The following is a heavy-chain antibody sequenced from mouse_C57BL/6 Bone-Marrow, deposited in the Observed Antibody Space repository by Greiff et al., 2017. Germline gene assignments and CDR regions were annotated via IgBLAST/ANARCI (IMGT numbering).Heavy chain of an antibody. D-gene: IGHD2-3*01. CDR2: IYPRSGNT. Sequence: VQLQQSGAELARPGASVKLSCKASGYTFTSYGISWVKQRTGKGLEWIGEIYPRSGNTYYNEKFKGKATLTADKSSSTAYMELRSLTSEDSAVYFCARDDDGYGFAYWGQGTLVTVSA. J-gene: IGHJ3*01. CDR3: ARDDDGYGFAY. CDR1: GYTFTSYG. V-gene: IGHV1-81*01.